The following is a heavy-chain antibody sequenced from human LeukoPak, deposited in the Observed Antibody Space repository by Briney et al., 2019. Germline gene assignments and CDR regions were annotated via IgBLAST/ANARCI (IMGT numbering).Heavy chain of an antibody. J-gene: IGHJ4*02. CDR2: IDTDGSFT. V-gene: IGHV3-74*01. CDR3: IRGTVGAPGNDY. CDR1: GFTFSSYW. Sequence: PGGSLRLSCAASGFTFSSYWMHWVRQAPGKGLVWLSRIDTDGSFTSYADSVRGRFTISRDNAKNTLYLQMSSLRAEDTAVYYCIRGTVGAPGNDYWGQGTLVTVSS. D-gene: IGHD1-26*01.